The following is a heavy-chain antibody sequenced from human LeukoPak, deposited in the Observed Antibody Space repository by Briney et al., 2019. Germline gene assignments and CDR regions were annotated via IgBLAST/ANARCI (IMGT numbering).Heavy chain of an antibody. CDR2: IYSGGST. D-gene: IGHD1-26*01. CDR1: GVTVSSNY. CDR3: ARDLRVGATFDY. V-gene: IGHV3-53*01. J-gene: IGHJ4*02. Sequence: GGSLRLSCAASGVTVSSNYMSWVRQAPGKGLEWVSVIYSGGSTYYADSVKGRFTISRDNSKNTLYLQMNSLRAEDTAVYYCARDLRVGATFDYWGQGTLVTVSS.